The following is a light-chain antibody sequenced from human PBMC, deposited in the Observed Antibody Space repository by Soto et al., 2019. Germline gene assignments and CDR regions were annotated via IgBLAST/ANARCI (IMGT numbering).Light chain of an antibody. V-gene: IGKV3-20*01. Sequence: EIVLTQSPGTLSLSPGERATLSCRASQSVSSSYLAWYQQKPGQAPRLLIYGASSRATGIPDRFSGSGSGTDLTLTISRLEPEDGAVYDGQQYNNWPWTFGQGTKVDIK. CDR2: GAS. J-gene: IGKJ1*01. CDR3: QQYNNWPWT. CDR1: QSVSSSY.